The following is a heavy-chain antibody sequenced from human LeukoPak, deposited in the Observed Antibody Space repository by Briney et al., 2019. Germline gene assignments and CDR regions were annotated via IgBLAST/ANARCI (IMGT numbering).Heavy chain of an antibody. D-gene: IGHD2-2*01. CDR2: ISGSGGST. CDR1: GFTFSSYA. V-gene: IGHV3-23*01. J-gene: IGHJ4*02. CDR3: AKGSSSSTSCYYFDY. Sequence: GGSLRLSCAASGFTFSSYAMSWVRQAPGKGLEWVSAISGSGGSTYYADSVKGRFTISRDNSKNTLYLQMNSLRAEDTAVYYCAKGSSSSTSCYYFDYWGQGTLVTVSS.